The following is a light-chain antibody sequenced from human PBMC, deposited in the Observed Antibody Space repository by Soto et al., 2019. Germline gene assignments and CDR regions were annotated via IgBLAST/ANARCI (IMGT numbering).Light chain of an antibody. CDR2: EVT. CDR3: SSYAGSSTWV. V-gene: IGLV2-8*01. J-gene: IGLJ3*02. Sequence: QSVLTQPPSASGSPGQSVTISCTGTSSDVGGYNYVSWYQQHPGKAPRLVIYEVTKRPSGVPDRFSGSKSGNTASLTVSGLQADDEADYYCSSYAGSSTWVFGGGTKLTVL. CDR1: SSDVGGYNY.